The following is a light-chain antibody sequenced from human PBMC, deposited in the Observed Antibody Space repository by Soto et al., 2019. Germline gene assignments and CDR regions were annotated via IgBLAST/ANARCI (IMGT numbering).Light chain of an antibody. CDR2: KAS. J-gene: IGKJ1*01. Sequence: DIQITQSPSSVSASVVDRVTITFLASQGVSSWLAWYQQKPGKAPKLLIYKASTLKSGVPSRFSGSGSGTAFTLTISSLQPDDFATYYCQNYNSYSEAFGQGTKVDIK. CDR3: QNYNSYSEA. V-gene: IGKV1-5*03. CDR1: QGVSSW.